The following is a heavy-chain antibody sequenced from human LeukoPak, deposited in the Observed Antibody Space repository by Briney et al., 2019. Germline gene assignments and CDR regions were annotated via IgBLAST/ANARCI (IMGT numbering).Heavy chain of an antibody. Sequence: GGSLRLSCAASGFTFSSYSMNWVRQAPGKGLEWVSYISSSGSTIYYADSVKGRFTISRDNAKNSLYLQMNSLRAEDTAVYYCARADYYDILTGYYAFDIWGQGTMVTVSS. J-gene: IGHJ3*02. D-gene: IGHD3-9*01. CDR2: ISSSGSTI. CDR1: GFTFSSYS. V-gene: IGHV3-48*03. CDR3: ARADYYDILTGYYAFDI.